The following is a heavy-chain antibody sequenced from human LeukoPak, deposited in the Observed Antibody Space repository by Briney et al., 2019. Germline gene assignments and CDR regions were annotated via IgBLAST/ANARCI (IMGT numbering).Heavy chain of an antibody. CDR3: ARGRYSSIRY. D-gene: IGHD6-13*01. V-gene: IGHV4-34*01. Sequence: PSETLSLTCAVYGGSFSGYYWSWIRQPPGKGLEWIGEINHSGSTNYNPSLKSRVTISVDTSKNQFPLKLSSVTAADTAVYYCARGRYSSIRYWGQGTLVTVSS. J-gene: IGHJ4*02. CDR2: INHSGST. CDR1: GGSFSGYY.